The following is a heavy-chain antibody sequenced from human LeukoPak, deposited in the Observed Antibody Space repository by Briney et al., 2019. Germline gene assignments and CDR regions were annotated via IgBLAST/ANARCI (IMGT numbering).Heavy chain of an antibody. J-gene: IGHJ3*02. V-gene: IGHV3-7*01. CDR2: INQDGSEK. Sequence: GGSLRLSCEASGFRFGGFWMNWVRQAPGKGPERVANINQDGSEKLYVDSVKGRFTISRDNAKNALYLQMNSLRVEDTAVYYCTRDVREAYDIWGHGTMVTVSS. CDR3: TRDVREAYDI. CDR1: GFRFGGFW. D-gene: IGHD3-16*01.